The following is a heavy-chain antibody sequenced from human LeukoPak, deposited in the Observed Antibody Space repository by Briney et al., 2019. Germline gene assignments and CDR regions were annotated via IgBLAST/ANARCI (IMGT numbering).Heavy chain of an antibody. CDR2: VGISSGNT. CDR1: GFTFSDYS. V-gene: IGHV3-48*04. J-gene: IGHJ4*02. D-gene: IGHD5-12*01. Sequence: GGSLRLSCAASGFTFSDYSMNWVRQAPGKGLEWIAYVGISSGNTKYAESLKGRFTISGDSAKNSVFLQMSNLRVEDTAVYYCARDHRYAFDNWGQGTLVTVPS. CDR3: ARDHRYAFDN.